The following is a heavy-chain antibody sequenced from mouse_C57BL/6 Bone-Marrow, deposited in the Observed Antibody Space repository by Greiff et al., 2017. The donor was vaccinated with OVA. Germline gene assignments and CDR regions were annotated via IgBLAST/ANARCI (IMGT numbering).Heavy chain of an antibody. CDR2: IDPETGGT. Sequence: QVQLQQSGAELVRPGASVTLSCKASGYTFTDYEMHWVKQTPVHGLEWIGAIDPETGGTAYNQKFKGKAILTADKSSSKAYMELRSLTSEDSAVYYCTRRDGSSPFYYWGQGTTLTVSS. CDR3: TRRDGSSPFYY. J-gene: IGHJ2*01. D-gene: IGHD1-1*01. V-gene: IGHV1-15*01. CDR1: GYTFTDYE.